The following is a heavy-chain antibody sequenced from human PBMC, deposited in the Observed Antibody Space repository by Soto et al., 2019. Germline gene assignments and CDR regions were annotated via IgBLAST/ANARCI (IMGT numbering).Heavy chain of an antibody. CDR2: ISGSGGST. CDR3: AKSYYGSGSYYSYYMDV. V-gene: IGHV3-23*01. J-gene: IGHJ6*03. Sequence: PGGSMRLSCAASGFTFSSYAMSWVRQAPGKGLEWVSAISGSGGSTYYADSVKGRFTISRDNSKNTLYLQMNSLRAEDTAVYYCAKSYYGSGSYYSYYMDVWGKGTTVTVSS. D-gene: IGHD3-10*01. CDR1: GFTFSSYA.